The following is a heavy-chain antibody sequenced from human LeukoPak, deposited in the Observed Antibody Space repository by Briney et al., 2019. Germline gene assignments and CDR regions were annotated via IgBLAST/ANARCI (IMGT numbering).Heavy chain of an antibody. V-gene: IGHV3-23*01. Sequence: GGSLRLSCAASGFTFSSYAMSWVRQAPGKGLEWVSAISGSGGSTNYADSVKGRFTISRDNSKNTLYLQMNSLRAEDTAVYYCAKGGYYYDSSGYYPYWGQGTLVTVSS. CDR3: AKGGYYYDSSGYYPY. D-gene: IGHD3-22*01. CDR1: GFTFSSYA. CDR2: ISGSGGST. J-gene: IGHJ4*02.